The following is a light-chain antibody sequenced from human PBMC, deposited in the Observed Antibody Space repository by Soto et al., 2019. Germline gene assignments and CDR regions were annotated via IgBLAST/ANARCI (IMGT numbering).Light chain of an antibody. CDR2: EVS. V-gene: IGLV2-8*01. CDR1: SSDVGGYNF. Sequence: QSALTQPPSASGSPGQSVAISCTGTSSDVGGYNFVSWYQQYPGKAPKLMIYEVSKRPSGVPDRFSGSKSGNTASLTVSGLQADDEAVYYCSSYAGGQNRWVFGGGTKLTVL. J-gene: IGLJ3*02. CDR3: SSYAGGQNRWV.